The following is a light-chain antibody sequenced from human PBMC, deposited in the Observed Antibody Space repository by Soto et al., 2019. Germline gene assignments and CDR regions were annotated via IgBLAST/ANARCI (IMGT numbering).Light chain of an antibody. CDR1: RSDVGNYNF. CDR2: EVN. J-gene: IGLJ2*01. Sequence: QSALTQPASVSGSPGQSIIISCTGTRSDVGNYNFVSWYQQHPGKAPKLIIYEVNKLPSGVSNRFSGSKSGKTASLTISGLQAEDEGDYYCCSYAGTTSYVVFGGGTKLTVL. V-gene: IGLV2-23*02. CDR3: CSYAGTTSYVV.